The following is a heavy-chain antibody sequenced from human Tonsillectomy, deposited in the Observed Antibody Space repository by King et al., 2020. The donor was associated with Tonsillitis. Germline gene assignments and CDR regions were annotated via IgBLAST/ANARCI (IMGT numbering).Heavy chain of an antibody. CDR2: IFWNDDK. Sequence: LTLKESGPTLVKPTQTLTLTCTFSGFSLSTSGVALGWIRQPPGKALEWLALIFWNDDKRYRPSLKSRLTITKDTSKNQVVLTLTNMDPVDTAAYYCAYRRPAEDNWSYGPYDKGGQGTMVTVSS. CDR1: GFSLSTSGVA. V-gene: IGHV2-5*01. CDR3: AYRRPAEDNWSYGPYDK. D-gene: IGHD1-7*01. J-gene: IGHJ3*01.